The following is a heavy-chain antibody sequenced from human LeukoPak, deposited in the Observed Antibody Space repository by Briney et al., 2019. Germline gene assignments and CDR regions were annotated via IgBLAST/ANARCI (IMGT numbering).Heavy chain of an antibody. CDR1: GCTFTGYY. V-gene: IGHV1-2*06. CDR3: ARDTGFQIGLVGY. J-gene: IGHJ4*02. CDR2: INPNSGGT. D-gene: IGHD1-14*01. Sequence: ASVKVSCMASGCTFTGYYMYWVRQAPGQGLEWMGRINPNSGGTNYAQKFQSRVIMTSDTSISTAYMELSRLRSDDTAVYYCARDTGFQIGLVGYWGQGTLVTVSS.